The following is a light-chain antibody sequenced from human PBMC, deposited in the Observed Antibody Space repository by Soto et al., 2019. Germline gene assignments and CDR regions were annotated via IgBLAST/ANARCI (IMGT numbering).Light chain of an antibody. CDR1: QSVTSN. CDR2: DAS. V-gene: IGKV3-11*01. J-gene: IGKJ5*01. CDR3: QQRET. Sequence: EIVLTQSPATLSLSPGERETVSCRASQSVTSNLAWYQQKQGQAPRLLIYDASSRATGIPAKFSGSGSGTDFTLTIRSLEPEDFAIYFCQQRETFGQGTRLEIK.